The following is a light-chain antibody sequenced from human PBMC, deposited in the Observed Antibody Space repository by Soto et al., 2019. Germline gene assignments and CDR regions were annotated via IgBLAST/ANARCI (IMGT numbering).Light chain of an antibody. V-gene: IGLV2-14*01. Sequence: QSVLTQPASVYGSPGQSITISCIGTSSDVGDYDYVSWYQQYAGKAPKMMIYEVSNRPSGVSNRFSGSKSGNTASLTISGLQAEDEADYYCSSYRSSNTLLFGGGTKLTVL. CDR3: SSYRSSNTLL. CDR2: EVS. J-gene: IGLJ2*01. CDR1: SSDVGDYDY.